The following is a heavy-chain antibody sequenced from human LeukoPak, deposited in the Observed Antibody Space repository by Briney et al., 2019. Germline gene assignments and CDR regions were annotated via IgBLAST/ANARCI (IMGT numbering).Heavy chain of an antibody. V-gene: IGHV3-23*01. D-gene: IGHD6-19*01. CDR1: GFTFSSYA. CDR2: ISGSGGST. CDR3: ARGVFAGGWYPDNFDY. Sequence: GGSLRLSCAASGFTFSSYAMSWVRQAPGKGLEWVSAISGSGGSTYYADSVKGRFTISRDNSKNTLYLQVNSLRAEDTAVYYCARGVFAGGWYPDNFDYWGQGTLVTVSS. J-gene: IGHJ4*02.